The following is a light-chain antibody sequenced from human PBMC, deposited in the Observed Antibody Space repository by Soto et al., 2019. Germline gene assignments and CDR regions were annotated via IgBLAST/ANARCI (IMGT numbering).Light chain of an antibody. Sequence: EIVVTQSPATLSVSPGERVTLSCRASQSVSSSLAWYQQKPGQAPRLLIYGASSRATGIPDRFSGSGSGTDFTLTISRLEPEDFAVYYCQQYGSSPGTFGQGTKVDIK. CDR1: QSVSSS. CDR2: GAS. V-gene: IGKV3-20*01. J-gene: IGKJ1*01. CDR3: QQYGSSPGT.